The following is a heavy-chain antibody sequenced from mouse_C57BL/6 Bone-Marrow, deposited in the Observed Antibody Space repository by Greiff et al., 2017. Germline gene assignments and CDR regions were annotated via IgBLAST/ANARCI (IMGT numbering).Heavy chain of an antibody. J-gene: IGHJ4*01. CDR2: ISAGGSYT. Sequence: EVMLVESGGGLVKPGGSLKLSCAASGFTFSSYAMSWVRQTPEKRLEWVATISAGGSYTYYPDNVKGRFTISRDNAKNHMYLQMSHLKSEDTAMYYCARGMMVTTYAMDYWGQGTSVTVSS. CDR1: GFTFSSYA. CDR3: ARGMMVTTYAMDY. D-gene: IGHD2-3*01. V-gene: IGHV5-4*03.